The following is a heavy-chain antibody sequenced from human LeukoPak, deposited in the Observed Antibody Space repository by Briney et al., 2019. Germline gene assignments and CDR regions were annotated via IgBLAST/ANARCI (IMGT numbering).Heavy chain of an antibody. J-gene: IGHJ4*02. CDR1: GFTVSSKY. CDR3: ARDCSGSSSDYYYLGY. D-gene: IGHD3-22*01. Sequence: GGSLRLSCVASGFTVSSKYMSWVRQAPGKGLEWVSVIYSAGSTNYADSVKGRFTISRDNSKNTLYLQMNSLRAEDTAVYYCARDCSGSSSDYYYLGYWGQGTRVTVSS. CDR2: IYSAGST. V-gene: IGHV3-66*01.